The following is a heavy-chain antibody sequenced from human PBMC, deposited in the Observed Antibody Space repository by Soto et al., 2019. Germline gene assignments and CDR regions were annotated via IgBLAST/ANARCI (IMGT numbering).Heavy chain of an antibody. V-gene: IGHV3-23*01. CDR2: ISGGGDRA. D-gene: IGHD2-2*01. CDR3: ARKVLGSTSRPDWWYFDL. Sequence: EVQLLESGGGLVQPGGSLRLSCVGSGFTFINYAMNWVRQTPGKGLEWVSTISGGGDRAFDADTVKGRFTISRDNSKNTVNLQMNSLRADDTAVYDCARKVLGSTSRPDWWYFDLWGRGNLGTVSS. CDR1: GFTFINYA. J-gene: IGHJ2*01.